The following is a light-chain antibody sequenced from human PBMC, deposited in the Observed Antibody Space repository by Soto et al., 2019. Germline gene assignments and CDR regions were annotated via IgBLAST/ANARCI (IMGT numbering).Light chain of an antibody. Sequence: QSALTQPASVSGSPGQSITISCTGTSSDVGGYNYGSWYQQHPGKAPKLMIYEVSNRPSGVSNRFSGSKSGNTSSLTISGLQAEDEADFYCSTYTSNKTLVFGGGTNLTVL. CDR2: EVS. CDR3: STYTSNKTLV. V-gene: IGLV2-14*01. CDR1: SSDVGGYNY. J-gene: IGLJ2*01.